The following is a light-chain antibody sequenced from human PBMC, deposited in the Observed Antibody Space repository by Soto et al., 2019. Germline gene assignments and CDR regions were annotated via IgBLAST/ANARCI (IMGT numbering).Light chain of an antibody. J-gene: IGKJ4*01. CDR1: QRISSY. CDR2: DAS. CDR3: QQRGNWPPT. V-gene: IGKV3-11*01. Sequence: EIVLTQSPATLSLSPGESATLSCRASQRISSYLAWYQQKPGQAPRLLGYDASNRATAIPARFSGSGSGTDFTLTISSLEPEDFAVYFCQQRGNWPPTFGGGTKVEIK.